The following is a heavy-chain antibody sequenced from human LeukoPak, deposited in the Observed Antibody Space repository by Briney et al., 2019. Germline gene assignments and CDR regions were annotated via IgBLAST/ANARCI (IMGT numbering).Heavy chain of an antibody. J-gene: IGHJ4*02. CDR2: INHSGST. CDR1: GGSFSGYY. CDR3: ARDLMYYDSSGDGGLDY. D-gene: IGHD3-22*01. V-gene: IGHV4-34*01. Sequence: SETLSLTFAVYGGSFSGYYWSWIRQPPGKGLEWIGEINHSGSTNYNPSLKSRVTISVDTSKNQFSLKLSSVTAADTAVYYCARDLMYYDSSGDGGLDYWGQGTLVTVSS.